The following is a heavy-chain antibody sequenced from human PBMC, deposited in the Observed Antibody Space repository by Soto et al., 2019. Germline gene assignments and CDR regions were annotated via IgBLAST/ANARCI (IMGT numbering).Heavy chain of an antibody. CDR3: ARDGGSHGPSYFDS. CDR2: IWYDGSNK. Sequence: VQLVESGGGVVQPGRSLRLSCAASGSTFSNYGMHWVRQAPGKGPEWVAVIWYDGSNKYYGESVKGRFSISRDNSKNTLYLDISSLRTEDTAVYYCARDGGSHGPSYFDSWGQGSLVIVSS. CDR1: GSTFSNYG. V-gene: IGHV3-33*01. J-gene: IGHJ4*02. D-gene: IGHD3-16*01.